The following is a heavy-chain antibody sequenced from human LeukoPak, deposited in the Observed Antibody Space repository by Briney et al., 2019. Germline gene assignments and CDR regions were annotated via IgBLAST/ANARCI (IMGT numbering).Heavy chain of an antibody. Sequence: GGSLRLSCAASGFTFSSYAMHWVRQAPGKGLEWGAVISYDGSNKYYADSVKGRFTISRDNSKYTLYLQMSRLRAEDLAVYYCARDSSGSFDYWGQGTLVTVSS. V-gene: IGHV3-30*04. J-gene: IGHJ4*02. CDR1: GFTFSSYA. CDR2: ISYDGSNK. CDR3: ARDSSGSFDY. D-gene: IGHD3-10*01.